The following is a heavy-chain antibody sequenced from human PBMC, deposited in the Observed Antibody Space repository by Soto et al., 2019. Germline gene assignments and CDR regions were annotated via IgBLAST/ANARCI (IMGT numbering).Heavy chain of an antibody. D-gene: IGHD3-16*01. J-gene: IGHJ5*01. V-gene: IGHV4-59*08. CDR1: GDSISSYF. CDR3: ARRAGADYGHWLDS. Sequence: SETLSLTCTVSGDSISSYFWSWLRQFPGGGLEWVGYIHSSGTTNSNPSLESRVTILVDTSKNQLSLDLRSVSSADTAVYYCARRAGADYGHWLDSWGQGNLVTVS. CDR2: IHSSGTT.